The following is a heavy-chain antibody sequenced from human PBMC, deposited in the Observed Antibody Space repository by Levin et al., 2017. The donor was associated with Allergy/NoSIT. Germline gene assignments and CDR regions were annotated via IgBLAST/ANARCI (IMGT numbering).Heavy chain of an antibody. J-gene: IGHJ6*02. Sequence: GGSLRLSCAASGFTYTSFWMAWVRQAPGKGLEWVANIKQDGSETYYVDSVKGRFTVSRDNAKNSVYLQMNSLRVDDTAVYYCAREEGWGYHYGMDVWGQGTTVIVSS. CDR2: IKQDGSET. CDR1: GFTYTSFW. CDR3: AREEGWGYHYGMDV. D-gene: IGHD3-16*02. V-gene: IGHV3-7*01.